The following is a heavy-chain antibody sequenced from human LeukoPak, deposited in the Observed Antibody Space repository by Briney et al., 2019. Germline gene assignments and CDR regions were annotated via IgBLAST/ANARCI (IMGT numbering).Heavy chain of an antibody. J-gene: IGHJ3*02. CDR1: GFTFSSYW. Sequence: GGSLRLSCAASGFTFSSYWMSWVRQAPGKGLEWVANIKQDGSEKYYVDSVKGRFTISRDNAKNSLYLQMNSLRAEDTAVYYCAKMVYSSRGDDAFDIWGQGTMVTVSS. D-gene: IGHD6-13*01. CDR3: AKMVYSSRGDDAFDI. V-gene: IGHV3-7*03. CDR2: IKQDGSEK.